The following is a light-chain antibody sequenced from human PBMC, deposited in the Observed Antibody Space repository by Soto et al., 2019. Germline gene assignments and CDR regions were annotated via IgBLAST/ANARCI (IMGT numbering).Light chain of an antibody. J-gene: IGKJ2*02. Sequence: EIVLTQSPGTLSLSPGERATLSCRASPSVSSSYLAWYQQKPGQAPRLLIYGASSRATGIPVRFSGSGSGTAFSLSISRLEPEDFAAYYFQQYGHSPCTFGQGTKLEIK. V-gene: IGKV3-20*01. CDR2: GAS. CDR3: QQYGHSPCT. CDR1: PSVSSSY.